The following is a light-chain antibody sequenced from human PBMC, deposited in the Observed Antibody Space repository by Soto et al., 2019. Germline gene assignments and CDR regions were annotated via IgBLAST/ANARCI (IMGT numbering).Light chain of an antibody. J-gene: IGKJ1*01. CDR3: QQYGTSPPT. CDR2: GAS. Sequence: EIVLTQSPGTLSLPPGERATLSCRASQSVSSSDLAWYQQKPGQAPRLLISGASSRATGIPDRFSGSGSGTDFTLTISRLEPEDFAVFYCQQYGTSPPTFGQGTKVDNK. CDR1: QSVSSSD. V-gene: IGKV3-20*01.